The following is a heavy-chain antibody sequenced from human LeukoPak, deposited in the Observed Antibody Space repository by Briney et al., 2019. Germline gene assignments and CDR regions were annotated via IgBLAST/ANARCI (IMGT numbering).Heavy chain of an antibody. CDR1: GFTFSSYG. V-gene: IGHV3-30*18. CDR3: AKAVRMATIRNSHYFDY. D-gene: IGHD5-24*01. J-gene: IGHJ4*02. CDR2: ISYDGSNK. Sequence: GGSLRLSCAASGFTFSSYGTHWVRQAPGKGLEWVAVISYDGSNKYYADSVKGRFTISRDNSKNTLYLQMNSLRAEDTAVYYCAKAVRMATIRNSHYFDYWGQGTLVTVSS.